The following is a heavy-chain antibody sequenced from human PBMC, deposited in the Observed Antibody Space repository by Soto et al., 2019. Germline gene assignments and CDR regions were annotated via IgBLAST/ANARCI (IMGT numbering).Heavy chain of an antibody. J-gene: IGHJ2*01. CDR2: IIPILGIA. D-gene: IGHD2-2*01. Sequence: QVQLVQSGAEVKKPGSSVKVSCKASGGTFSSYTISWVRQAPGQGLEWMGRIIPILGIANYAQKFQGRVTITANKSASTAFLEMRSLRSEATAVYYCAWGCGITSCAGGSAGYFDLWGRGTLVTVSS. V-gene: IGHV1-69*02. CDR1: GGTFSSYT. CDR3: AWGCGITSCAGGSAGYFDL.